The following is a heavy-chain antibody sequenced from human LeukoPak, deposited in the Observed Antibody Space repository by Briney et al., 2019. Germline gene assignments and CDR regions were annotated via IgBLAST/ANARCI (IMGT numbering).Heavy chain of an antibody. Sequence: GGSLRLSCAASGFTFSTFAMHWVRLSPGKGLEWVSSITGSGPYMLYADSVKHRFTISRDNTKNLLYLEMNSLRAEDTAMYFCVRDVGAVRGEIYFDYWGQGTLVTVSS. CDR2: ITGSGPYM. D-gene: IGHD3-10*01. J-gene: IGHJ4*02. CDR1: GFTFSTFA. V-gene: IGHV3-21*06. CDR3: VRDVGAVRGEIYFDY.